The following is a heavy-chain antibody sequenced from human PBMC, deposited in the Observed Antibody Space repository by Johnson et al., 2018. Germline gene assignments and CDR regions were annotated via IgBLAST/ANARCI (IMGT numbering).Heavy chain of an antibody. CDR3: AKDRVGSTTCSMGCDL. Sequence: VQLLESGGGVVQPGRSLRLSCAASGFTFSNFAMHWVRQAPGKGLEWVALISYEGRHTYSADSLTGRSTNSRDNCKHTPYPKTNPRRAEDTAVYYCAKDRVGSTTCSMGCDLWGRGTLVTVAS. V-gene: IGHV3-30*04. CDR2: ISYEGRHT. J-gene: IGHJ2*01. CDR1: GFTFSNFA. D-gene: IGHD2-2*01.